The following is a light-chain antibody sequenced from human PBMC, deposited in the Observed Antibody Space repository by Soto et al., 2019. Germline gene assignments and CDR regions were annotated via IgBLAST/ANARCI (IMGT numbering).Light chain of an antibody. J-gene: IGLJ3*02. CDR3: PSYDSSLSGSWV. V-gene: IGLV1-40*01. CDR2: GNS. CDR1: SSNIGAGYD. Sequence: QSVLTQPPSVSGAPGQRVTISCTGSSSNIGAGYDVHWYQQLPGTAPKVLIYGNSNRPSGVPDRFSGSKSGTSASLAITGLQAEDEADYYCPSYDSSLSGSWVFGGGTKLTVL.